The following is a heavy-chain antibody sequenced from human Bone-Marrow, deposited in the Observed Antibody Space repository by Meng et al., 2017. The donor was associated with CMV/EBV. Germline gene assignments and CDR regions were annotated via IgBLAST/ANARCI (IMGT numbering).Heavy chain of an antibody. D-gene: IGHD3-10*01. CDR1: GFTFSSYA. Sequence: QVQLVESGGGVVQPGRSLRLSCAASGFTFSSYAMHWVRQAPGKGLEWVAVISYDGSNKYYADSVKGRFTISRDNSKNTLYLQMNSLRAEDTAVYYCARDLRTGSGSYYFDYWGQGTLVTVSS. V-gene: IGHV3-30-3*01. CDR3: ARDLRTGSGSYYFDY. CDR2: ISYDGSNK. J-gene: IGHJ4*02.